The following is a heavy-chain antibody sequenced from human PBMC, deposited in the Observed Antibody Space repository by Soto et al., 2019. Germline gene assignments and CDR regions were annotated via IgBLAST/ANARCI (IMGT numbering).Heavy chain of an antibody. CDR3: ARNLYGDYVNWFDP. J-gene: IGHJ5*02. CDR1: GFTFSSYA. Sequence: EVQLLESGGGLVQPGGSLRLSCAASGFTFSSYAMSWVRQAPGKGLEWVSAISGSGGSTYYADSVKGRFTISRDNSKNTLYLQMKSLRAEDTAVYYCARNLYGDYVNWFDPWGQGTLVTVSS. CDR2: ISGSGGST. D-gene: IGHD4-17*01. V-gene: IGHV3-23*01.